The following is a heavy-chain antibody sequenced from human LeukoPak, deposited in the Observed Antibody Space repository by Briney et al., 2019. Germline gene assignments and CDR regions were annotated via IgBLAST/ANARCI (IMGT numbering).Heavy chain of an antibody. CDR1: GFTFSSYG. CDR2: IWYDGSNK. CDR3: ARGTYYSGSGSYYGDNLGSFDI. D-gene: IGHD3-10*01. V-gene: IGHV3-33*01. J-gene: IGHJ3*02. Sequence: GRSLRLACAASGFTFSSYGMHWVRQAPGKGLEWVAVIWYDGSNKYYADSVNGRFTISRDNSKNTLYLQMNSLRADDTAVYYCARGTYYSGSGSYYGDNLGSFDIWGQGTMVTVSS.